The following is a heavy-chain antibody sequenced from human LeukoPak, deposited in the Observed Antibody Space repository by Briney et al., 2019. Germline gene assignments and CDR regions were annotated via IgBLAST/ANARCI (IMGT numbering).Heavy chain of an antibody. J-gene: IGHJ6*03. CDR3: AKDPFIAAAGTGYYYMDV. Sequence: GGSLRLSCAASGFTFSNYGMSWVRQAPGKGLEWVSAISGSGGSTNYADSVKGRFTISRDNSKNTLYLQMNSLRAEDTAVYYCAKDPFIAAAGTGYYYMDVWGKGTTITISS. CDR1: GFTFSNYG. D-gene: IGHD6-13*01. V-gene: IGHV3-23*01. CDR2: ISGSGGST.